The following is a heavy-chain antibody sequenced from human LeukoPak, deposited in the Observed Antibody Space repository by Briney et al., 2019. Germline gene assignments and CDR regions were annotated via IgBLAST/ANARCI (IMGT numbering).Heavy chain of an antibody. J-gene: IGHJ4*02. D-gene: IGHD2-15*01. Sequence: RASVTVSCKASGYTFTSYAMHWVRQAPGQRLEWMGWINAGNGNTKYSQKFQGRVTITRDTSASTAYMELSSLRSEDTAVYYCARANLGGYCSGGSCYSSGENFDYWGQGTLVTVSS. CDR1: GYTFTSYA. CDR3: ARANLGGYCSGGSCYSSGENFDY. V-gene: IGHV1-3*01. CDR2: INAGNGNT.